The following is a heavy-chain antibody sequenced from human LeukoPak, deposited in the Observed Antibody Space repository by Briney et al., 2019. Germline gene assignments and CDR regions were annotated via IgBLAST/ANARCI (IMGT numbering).Heavy chain of an antibody. D-gene: IGHD3-22*01. V-gene: IGHV1-3*01. Sequence: ASVKVSCKTSGYTFTNYGMHWVRQAPGQRLEWMGWINGGNGNAKYSQNFQGRVTIIRDTSASTAYMELSSLRSEDTAVYYCARVPLHDSSGHYYPHWGQGTLVTVSS. CDR2: INGGNGNA. J-gene: IGHJ1*01. CDR3: ARVPLHDSSGHYYPH. CDR1: GYTFTNYG.